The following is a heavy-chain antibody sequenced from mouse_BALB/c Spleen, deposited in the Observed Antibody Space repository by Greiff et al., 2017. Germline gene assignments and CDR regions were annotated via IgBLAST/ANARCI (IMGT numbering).Heavy chain of an antibody. V-gene: IGHV5-6-3*01. D-gene: IGHD2-1*01. CDR3: ARAYGNYGYFDY. CDR2: INSNGGST. J-gene: IGHJ2*01. Sequence: DVQLVESGGGLVQPGGSLKLSCAASGFTFSSYGMSWVRQTPDKRLELVATINSNGGSTYYPDSVKGRFTISRDNAKNTLYLQMSSLKSEDTAMYYCARAYGNYGYFDYWGQGTTLTVSS. CDR1: GFTFSSYG.